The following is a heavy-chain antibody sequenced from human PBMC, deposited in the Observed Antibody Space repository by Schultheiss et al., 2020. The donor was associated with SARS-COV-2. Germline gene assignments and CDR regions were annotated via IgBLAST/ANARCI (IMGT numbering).Heavy chain of an antibody. V-gene: IGHV3-74*01. CDR1: GFTFSSYA. CDR2: INSDGSST. J-gene: IGHJ4*02. Sequence: GGSLRLSCSASGFTFSSYAMHWVRQAPGKGLVWVSRINSDGSSTSYADSVKGRFTISRDNSKNTLYLQMNSLRAEDTAVYYCASTLSFGDYWGQGTLVTVSS. CDR3: ASTLSFGDY. D-gene: IGHD3-16*01.